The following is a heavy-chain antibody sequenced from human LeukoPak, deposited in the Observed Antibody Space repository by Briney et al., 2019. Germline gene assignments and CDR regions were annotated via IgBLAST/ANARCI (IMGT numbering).Heavy chain of an antibody. D-gene: IGHD4-17*01. J-gene: IGHJ4*02. CDR1: GYRFTSYW. CDR2: IYPGDSDT. Sequence: GESLKISCKGSGYRFTSYWIGWVRQMPGKGLEWMGIIYPGDSDTRNSPSFQGQVTISADKSISTAYLQWTSLKASDTGMYYCARVRRGYGDSYYFDYWGQGTLVTVSS. V-gene: IGHV5-51*01. CDR3: ARVRRGYGDSYYFDY.